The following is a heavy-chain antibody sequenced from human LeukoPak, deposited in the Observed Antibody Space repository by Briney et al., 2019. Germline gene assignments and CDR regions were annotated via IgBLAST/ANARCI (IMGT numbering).Heavy chain of an antibody. CDR2: IYYSGST. V-gene: IGHV4-39*02. J-gene: IGHJ4*02. CDR1: GGSISNYY. CDR3: ARLVAVAGVFDY. Sequence: SETLSLTCTVSGGSISNYYWGWIRQPPGKGLEWIGNIYYSGSTYYNPSLKSRVTISVDTSKNHFSLKLSSVTAVDTAVYYCARLVAVAGVFDYWGQGTLVTVSS. D-gene: IGHD6-19*01.